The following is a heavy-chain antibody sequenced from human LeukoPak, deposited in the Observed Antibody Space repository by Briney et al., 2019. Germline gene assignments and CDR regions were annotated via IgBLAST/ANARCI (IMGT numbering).Heavy chain of an antibody. D-gene: IGHD2-15*01. CDR3: ARDIGRYCSGGSCPIFDY. J-gene: IGHJ4*02. Sequence: PSETLSLTCTVSGGSISSYYWSWIRQPAGKGLEWIGRIYTSGSTNYNPSLKSRVTMSVDTSKNQFSLKLSSVTAADTAVYYCARDIGRYCSGGSCPIFDYWGQGTLVTVSS. CDR1: GGSISSYY. CDR2: IYTSGST. V-gene: IGHV4-4*07.